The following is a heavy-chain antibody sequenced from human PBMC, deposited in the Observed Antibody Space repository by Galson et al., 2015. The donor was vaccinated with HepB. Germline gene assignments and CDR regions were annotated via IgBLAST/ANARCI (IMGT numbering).Heavy chain of an antibody. J-gene: IGHJ4*02. CDR1: GFTLTELS. D-gene: IGHD3-22*01. V-gene: IGHV1-24*01. Sequence: SVKVSCKVSGFTLTELSMHWVRQAPGKGLEWMGGFDPEDGETIYAQKFQGRVTMTEDTSTDTAYMELSSLRSEDTAVYYCATTSDAHYYDSSGYYGFDYWGQGTLVTVSS. CDR2: FDPEDGET. CDR3: ATTSDAHYYDSSGYYGFDY.